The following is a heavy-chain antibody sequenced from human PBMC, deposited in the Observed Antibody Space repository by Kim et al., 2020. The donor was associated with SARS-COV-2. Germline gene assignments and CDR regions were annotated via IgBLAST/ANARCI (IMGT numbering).Heavy chain of an antibody. V-gene: IGHV3-9*01. Sequence: GGSLRLSCAASGFTFDDYAMHWVRQAPGKGLEWVSGISWNSGSIGYADSVKGRFTISRDNAKNSLYLQMNSLRAEDTALYYCAKDDAAGNFQHWGQGTLVTVSS. J-gene: IGHJ1*01. CDR2: ISWNSGSI. D-gene: IGHD6-13*01. CDR1: GFTFDDYA. CDR3: AKDDAAGNFQH.